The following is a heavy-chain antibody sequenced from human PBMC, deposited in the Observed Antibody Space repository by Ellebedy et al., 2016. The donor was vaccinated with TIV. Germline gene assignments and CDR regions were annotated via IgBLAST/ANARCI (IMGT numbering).Heavy chain of an antibody. CDR1: GFTFSDYY. V-gene: IGHV3-11*01. Sequence: GESLKISCAASGFTFSDYYMSWIRQAPGKGLEWVSYISSSGSTIYYADSVKGRFTISRDNAKNSLYLQMNSLRAEDTAVYYCARVEPGIAAAGTGGWFDPWGQGTLVTVSS. J-gene: IGHJ5*02. CDR3: ARVEPGIAAAGTGGWFDP. CDR2: ISSSGSTI. D-gene: IGHD6-13*01.